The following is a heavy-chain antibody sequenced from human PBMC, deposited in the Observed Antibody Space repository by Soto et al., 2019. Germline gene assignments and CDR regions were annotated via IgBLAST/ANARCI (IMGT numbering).Heavy chain of an antibody. Sequence: EVQLVESGGGLVQPGGSLRLSCAASGFSFSTYEMDWVRQAPGKGLEWAAYITSAGGSMYGESAKGRFTISRDNAKNSLYLQMNGLTVDDTAVYYCAREKSVTNSGYDAFAVWGQGTMVTVSS. CDR1: GFSFSTYE. CDR2: ITSAGGSM. J-gene: IGHJ3*01. V-gene: IGHV3-48*03. D-gene: IGHD5-12*01. CDR3: AREKSVTNSGYDAFAV.